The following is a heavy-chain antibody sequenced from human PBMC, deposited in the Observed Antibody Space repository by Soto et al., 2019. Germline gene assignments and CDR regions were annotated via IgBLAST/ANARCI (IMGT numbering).Heavy chain of an antibody. D-gene: IGHD6-13*01. V-gene: IGHV4-39*01. CDR3: ARHFTGYSSSWYLDYGMDV. CDR1: GGSISSSSYY. J-gene: IGHJ6*02. CDR2: IYYSGST. Sequence: SETLSLTCTVSGGSISSSSYYWGWIHQPPGKGLEWIGSIYYSGSTYYNPSLKSRVTISVDTSKNQFSLKLSSVTAADTAVYYCARHFTGYSSSWYLDYGMDVWGQGTTVTVSS.